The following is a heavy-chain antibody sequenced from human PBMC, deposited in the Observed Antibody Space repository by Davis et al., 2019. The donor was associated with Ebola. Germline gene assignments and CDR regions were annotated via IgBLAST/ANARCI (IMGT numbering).Heavy chain of an antibody. CDR2: IYYSGST. V-gene: IGHV4-59*08. J-gene: IGHJ4*02. CDR3: ARHGGYSSPLSY. Sequence: MPSETLSLTCTVSGGSISSYYWSWIRQPPGKGLEWIGYIYYSGSTNYNPSLKSRVTISVDTSKNQFSLKLSSVTAADTAVYYCARHGGYSSPLSYWGQGTLVTVSS. CDR1: GGSISSYY. D-gene: IGHD6-13*01.